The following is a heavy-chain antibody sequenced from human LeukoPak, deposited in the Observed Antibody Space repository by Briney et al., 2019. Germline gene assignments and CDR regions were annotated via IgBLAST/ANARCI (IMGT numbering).Heavy chain of an antibody. Sequence: PGGSLRLSCAASGFTFSSYAMSWVRQAPGKGLEWVSAISGSGGSTYYADSVKGRFTISRDNSKNTVDLQMNSLRDEDTAVYSCAKGSIAFCSSTGCYPDSWGQGTLVTVSS. D-gene: IGHD2-2*01. CDR1: GFTFSSYA. CDR2: ISGSGGST. CDR3: AKGSIAFCSSTGCYPDS. V-gene: IGHV3-23*01. J-gene: IGHJ4*02.